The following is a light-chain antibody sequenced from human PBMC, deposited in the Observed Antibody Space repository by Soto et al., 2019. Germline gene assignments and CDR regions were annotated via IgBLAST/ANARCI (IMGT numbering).Light chain of an antibody. CDR3: SSYAGSNNLV. V-gene: IGLV2-8*01. CDR1: SSDVGGYNY. Sequence: QSVLTQPPSAPGSPGQSVTISCTGTSSDVGGYNYVSWYQQHPGNAPKLMIYEVSKRPSGVPDRFSGSKSGNTASLTVSGLQAEDEADYYCSSYAGSNNLVFGGGTKLTVL. CDR2: EVS. J-gene: IGLJ2*01.